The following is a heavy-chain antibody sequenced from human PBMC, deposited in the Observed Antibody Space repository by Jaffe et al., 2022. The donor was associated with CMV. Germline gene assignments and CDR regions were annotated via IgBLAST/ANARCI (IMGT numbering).Heavy chain of an antibody. CDR3: ARGNIIAVAVDGFDY. V-gene: IGHV1-46*01. Sequence: QVQLVQSGAEVKKPGASVKVSCKASGYTFTSYYMHWVRQAPGQGLEWMGIINPSGGSTSYAQKFQGRVTMTRDTSTSTVYMELSSLRSEDTAVYYCARGNIIAVAVDGFDYWGQGTLVTVSS. D-gene: IGHD6-19*01. CDR2: INPSGGST. J-gene: IGHJ4*02. CDR1: GYTFTSYY.